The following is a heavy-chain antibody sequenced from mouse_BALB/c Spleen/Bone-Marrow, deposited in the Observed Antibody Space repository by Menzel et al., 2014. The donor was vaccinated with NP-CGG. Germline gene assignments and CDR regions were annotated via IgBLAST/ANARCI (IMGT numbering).Heavy chain of an antibody. CDR2: IDPANGNT. J-gene: IGHJ1*01. D-gene: IGHD1-1*01. Sequence: ESGAELVKPGASVELSCTASGFNIKDTYMHWVKERPEQGLEWIGRIDPANGNTKYDPKFQGKATITADTSSNTAYLQLSSLTSEDTAVYYCVYGRDWYFDVWGAGTTVTVSS. CDR3: VYGRDWYFDV. CDR1: GFNIKDTY. V-gene: IGHV14-3*02.